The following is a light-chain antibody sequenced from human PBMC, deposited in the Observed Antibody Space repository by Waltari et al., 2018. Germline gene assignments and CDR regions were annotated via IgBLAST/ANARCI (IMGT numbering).Light chain of an antibody. CDR3: QQYNNGPPYT. V-gene: IGKV3D-15*01. J-gene: IGKJ2*01. CDR1: QSVSSN. CDR2: GAA. Sequence: EIVMTQSPATLSVSPGERATLSCRASQSVSSNLAWYQQKPGLAPRLLIYGAATRATGIPARFSGSGSGTEFTLTISSLQSEDFAVYYCQQYNNGPPYTFGQGTKLEIK.